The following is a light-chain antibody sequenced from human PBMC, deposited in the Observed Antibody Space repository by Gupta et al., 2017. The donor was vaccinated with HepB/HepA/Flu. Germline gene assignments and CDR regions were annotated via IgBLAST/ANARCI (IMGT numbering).Light chain of an antibody. CDR1: SSDVGGYNH. J-gene: IGLJ2*01. CDR2: EVN. Sequence: QSALTQPHSASGSPGQSVTISCTGTSSDVGGYNHVSWYPQHPGTAPKLMIFEVNQRPAGVPDRFSGSKSGNTASLTVSGLQADDEANYYCSSDAGSNNVVFGGGTKLTVL. CDR3: SSDAGSNNVV. V-gene: IGLV2-8*01.